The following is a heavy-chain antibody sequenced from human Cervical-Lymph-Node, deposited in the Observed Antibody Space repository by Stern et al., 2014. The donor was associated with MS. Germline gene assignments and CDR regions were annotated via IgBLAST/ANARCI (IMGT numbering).Heavy chain of an antibody. V-gene: IGHV3-7*01. Sequence: EVQLVESGGGLVQPGGSLGLSCVASGFSFGTSWMSWVRQPPGRGLGWVANIRQDGYDKFYVDSVKGRFTISRDNARNSLYLQMNSLTVADTAVYYCARDRRAFLDYWGQGTHVAVSS. CDR3: ARDRRAFLDY. J-gene: IGHJ4*02. CDR1: GFSFGTSW. CDR2: IRQDGYDK. D-gene: IGHD2/OR15-2a*01.